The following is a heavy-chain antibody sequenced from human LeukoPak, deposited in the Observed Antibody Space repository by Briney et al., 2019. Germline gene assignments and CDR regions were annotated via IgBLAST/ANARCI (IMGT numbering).Heavy chain of an antibody. CDR2: ISGSGGST. CDR3: AKEGVNSEFDY. Sequence: GGSLRLSCAASGFTFSSYAMRGVRQAPGKGVEWVSGISGSGGSTYSADSVKGRFTVSSDNSKNTLYLQMNSLRAEDTAVYYCAKEGVNSEFDYWGQGTLVTVSS. V-gene: IGHV3-23*01. J-gene: IGHJ4*02. CDR1: GFTFSSYA. D-gene: IGHD4-23*01.